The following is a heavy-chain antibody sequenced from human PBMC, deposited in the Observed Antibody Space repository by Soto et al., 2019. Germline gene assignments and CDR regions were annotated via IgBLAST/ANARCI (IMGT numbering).Heavy chain of an antibody. D-gene: IGHD2-8*01. CDR2: ISAYNGDT. CDR1: GYTFTSYG. CDR3: ARSGAYCTSITCLFDSF. V-gene: IGHV1-18*01. Sequence: QAQLVQSGAEVKKPGASVKVSCRASGYTFTSYGYAWVRQAPGQGLEWMGWISAYNGDTNYAQKFQDRVTLTTDTSTPTAYMELRNLGSDDTAVYYCARSGAYCTSITCLFDSFWGLGTLVTVSS. J-gene: IGHJ4*02.